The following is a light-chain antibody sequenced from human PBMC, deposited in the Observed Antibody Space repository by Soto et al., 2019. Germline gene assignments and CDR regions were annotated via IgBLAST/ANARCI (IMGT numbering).Light chain of an antibody. Sequence: QTLLTQPASVSGSRGQSITISCSGTISNIGDYNLVSWYQQHPGKGPKLIIFGGTERPSGVSHRFSASRSGNTASLTISGLQAEDEAYYYCCSFAGNAIDYVFATGTKVTV. V-gene: IGLV2-23*01. CDR1: ISNIGDYNL. J-gene: IGLJ1*01. CDR2: GGT. CDR3: CSFAGNAIDYV.